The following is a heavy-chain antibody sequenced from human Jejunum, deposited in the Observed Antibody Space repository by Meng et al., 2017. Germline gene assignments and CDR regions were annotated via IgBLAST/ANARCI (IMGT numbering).Heavy chain of an antibody. CDR3: RLAYCDSDCGDY. J-gene: IGHJ4*02. CDR1: GESFSGYY. Sequence: QVQLQQWGAGRVKPSETLSRTCAVHGESFSGYYWSWSRQPPGKGLEWIGGIDDSGTTDYNPSLKSRVTMSVTTSKKQFSLKLSSVTAADTALYYCRLAYCDSDCGDYWGQGILVTVSS. CDR2: IDDSGTT. V-gene: IGHV4-34*01. D-gene: IGHD2-21*02.